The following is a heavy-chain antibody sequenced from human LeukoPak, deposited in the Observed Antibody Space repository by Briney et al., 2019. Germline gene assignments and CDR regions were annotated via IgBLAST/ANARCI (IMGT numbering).Heavy chain of an antibody. V-gene: IGHV3-23*01. CDR3: ARGDVYFDY. CDR2: ISGSGGST. Sequence: GGSLRLSCAASGFTFSSYAMSWVRQAPGKGLEWVSAISGSGGSTYYADSVKGRFTISRDNSKSTLYLQMNSLRTEDTAVYYCARGDVYFDYWGQGTLVTVSS. CDR1: GFTFSSYA. J-gene: IGHJ4*02. D-gene: IGHD2-21*02.